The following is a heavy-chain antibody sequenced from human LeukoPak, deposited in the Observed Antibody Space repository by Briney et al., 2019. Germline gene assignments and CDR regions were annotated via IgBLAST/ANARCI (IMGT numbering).Heavy chain of an antibody. CDR3: ARLYSSSSGLRASDY. J-gene: IGHJ4*02. V-gene: IGHV3-74*01. D-gene: IGHD6-6*01. Sequence: GGSLRLSCGASGFIFTTYWMHWVRQAPGKGLVWVSRVNSDGSSTRYADSVKGRFTVSRDNAKNSLYLQMNSLRAEDTAVYYCARLYSSSSGLRASDYWGQGTLVTVSS. CDR1: GFIFTTYW. CDR2: VNSDGSST.